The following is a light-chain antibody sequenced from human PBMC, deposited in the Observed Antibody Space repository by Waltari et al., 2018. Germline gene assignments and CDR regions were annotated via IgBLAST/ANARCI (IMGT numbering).Light chain of an antibody. Sequence: QSALTQPAPLSGSPGQSITISCTGTSSDVGALNYVPRYQQHPGKAPKVIIYEVSNRPSGVSPRFSGSKSGNTASLTISGLQAVDEADYYCNSYTTTSARVFGGGTRLTVL. CDR3: NSYTTTSARV. CDR1: SSDVGALNY. CDR2: EVS. J-gene: IGLJ3*02. V-gene: IGLV2-14*01.